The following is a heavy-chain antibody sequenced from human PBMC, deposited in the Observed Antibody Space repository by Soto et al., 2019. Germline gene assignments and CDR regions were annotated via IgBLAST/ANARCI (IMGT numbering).Heavy chain of an antibody. J-gene: IGHJ4*02. Sequence: QVQLQESGPGLVKPSETLSLTCTVSGGSISSYYWSWIRQPPGKGLEWIGYIYYSGSTNYNPSLKSRVTISVDTSKNQFSLKLSSVTAADTAVYYCARVSGRWLQSGFDYWGQGTLVTVSS. CDR1: GGSISSYY. V-gene: IGHV4-59*01. CDR2: IYYSGST. D-gene: IGHD3-10*01. CDR3: ARVSGRWLQSGFDY.